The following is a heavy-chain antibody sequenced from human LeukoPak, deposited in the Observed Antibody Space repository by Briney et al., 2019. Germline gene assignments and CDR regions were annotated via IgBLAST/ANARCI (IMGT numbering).Heavy chain of an antibody. D-gene: IGHD6-13*01. V-gene: IGHV1-2*02. CDR1: GYTFIGYY. J-gene: IGHJ2*01. CDR2: INPKTGGT. Sequence: ASVKVSCKTSGYTFIGYYLHWVRQAPGQGLEWMGWINPKTGGTNYPQKFQGRVTMTRDRSISTAYMELSRLRSDDTAVYFCASVIAASGTRNWYFDLWGRGTLVTVSS. CDR3: ASVIAASGTRNWYFDL.